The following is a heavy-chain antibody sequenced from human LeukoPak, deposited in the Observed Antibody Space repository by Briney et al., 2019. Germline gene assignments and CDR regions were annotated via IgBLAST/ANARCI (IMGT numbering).Heavy chain of an antibody. D-gene: IGHD3-9*01. J-gene: IGHJ6*03. CDR2: VYTSGST. V-gene: IGHV4-59*10. CDR3: ARTPTSSYDPLTAYRGAYYYMDV. Sequence: PSETLSLTCAVYGGSFSGYYWSWIRQAAGTGPEWIGRVYTSGSTNYNPSLKSRVTISVDTSKNQFSLKMTSVTAADTAVYYCARTPTSSYDPLTAYRGAYYYMDVWGKGTTVTVSS. CDR1: GGSFSGYY.